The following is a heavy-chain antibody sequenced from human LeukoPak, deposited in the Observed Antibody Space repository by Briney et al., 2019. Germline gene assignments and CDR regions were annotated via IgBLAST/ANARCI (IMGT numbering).Heavy chain of an antibody. Sequence: SETLSLTCTVSGGSISSYYWSWIRQPPGKGLEWIGYIYYSGSTNYNPSLKSRVTISVDTSKNQISLKLSSVTAADTAVYYCARMNSSSWYGGWFDPWGQGTLVTVSS. J-gene: IGHJ5*02. CDR2: IYYSGST. D-gene: IGHD6-13*01. V-gene: IGHV4-59*01. CDR3: ARMNSSSWYGGWFDP. CDR1: GGSISSYY.